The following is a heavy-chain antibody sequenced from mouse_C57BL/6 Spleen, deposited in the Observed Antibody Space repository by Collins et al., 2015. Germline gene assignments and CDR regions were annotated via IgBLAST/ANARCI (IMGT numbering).Heavy chain of an antibody. V-gene: IGHV1-15*01. Sequence: QVQLQQSGAELVRPGASVTLSCKASGYTFTDYEMHWVKQTPVHGLEWIGAIDPETGGTAYNQKFKGKATLTVDKSSSTAYMQLSSLTSEDSAVYFCARGYDYDPSWFAYWGQGTLVTVSA. CDR3: ARGYDYDPSWFAY. CDR2: IDPETGGT. D-gene: IGHD2-4*01. CDR1: GYTFTDYE. J-gene: IGHJ3*01.